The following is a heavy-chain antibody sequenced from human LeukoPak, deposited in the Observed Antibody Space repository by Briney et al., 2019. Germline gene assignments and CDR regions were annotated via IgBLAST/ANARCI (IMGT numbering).Heavy chain of an antibody. CDR3: ARVPPRPDSTGYFDY. J-gene: IGHJ4*02. CDR1: GYTFTGYY. D-gene: IGHD3-22*01. V-gene: IGHV1-2*02. CDR2: INPNSGGT. Sequence: ASVKVSCKASGYTFTGYYMHWVRQAPGQGLEWMGWINPNSGGTNYAQKFQGRVTMTRDTSISTGYMELSRLRSDDTAVYYCARVPPRPDSTGYFDYWGQGTLVTVSS.